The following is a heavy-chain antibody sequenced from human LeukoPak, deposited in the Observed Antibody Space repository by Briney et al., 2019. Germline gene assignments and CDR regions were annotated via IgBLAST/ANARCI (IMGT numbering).Heavy chain of an antibody. D-gene: IGHD5-12*01. CDR1: GFTFSSYS. J-gene: IGHJ4*02. Sequence: GGSLRLSCAASGFTFSSYSMNWVRQAPGKGLEWVSSISSSSSYMYYADSVKGRFTISRDNAKNSLYLQMNSLRAEDTAVYYCARDSGDYYFDYWGQGTLVTVSS. V-gene: IGHV3-21*01. CDR3: ARDSGDYYFDY. CDR2: ISSSSSYM.